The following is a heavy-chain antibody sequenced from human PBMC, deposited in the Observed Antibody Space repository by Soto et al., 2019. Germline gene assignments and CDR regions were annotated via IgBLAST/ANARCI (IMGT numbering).Heavy chain of an antibody. CDR1: GFTFSSYA. CDR2: ISGSGGST. Sequence: EVQLLESGGGLVQPGGSLRLSCAASGFTFSSYAMSWVRQAPGKGLEWVSAISGSGGSTYYADSVKGRFTISRDNSKNTRYRQMNSLRAEDTAVYYCAKEGSSRGGAFDIWGQGTMVTVSS. CDR3: AKEGSSRGGAFDI. V-gene: IGHV3-23*01. J-gene: IGHJ3*02. D-gene: IGHD6-13*01.